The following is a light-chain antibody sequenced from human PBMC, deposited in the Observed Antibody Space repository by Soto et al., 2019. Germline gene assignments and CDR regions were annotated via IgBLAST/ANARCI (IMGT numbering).Light chain of an antibody. J-gene: IGKJ4*01. CDR2: GAS. CDR1: QSVNNRY. CDR3: QQHSRSPGVT. V-gene: IGKV3-20*01. Sequence: EIVLTQSPGTLSLSPGERATLSCRASQSVNNRYLAWYQQIPGQAPRLVIFGASSRATGIPDRFIGSGSGTDFSLTISRREPEDVAVYYCQQHSRSPGVTFGGGTKVEIK.